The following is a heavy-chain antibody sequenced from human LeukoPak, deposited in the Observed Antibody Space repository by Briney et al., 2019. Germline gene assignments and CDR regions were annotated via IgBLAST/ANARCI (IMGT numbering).Heavy chain of an antibody. CDR2: IIPIFGTA. D-gene: IGHD3-22*01. V-gene: IGHV1-69*13. Sequence: ASVKVSCKASGYTFTSYGITWVRQAPGQGLEWMGGIIPIFGTANYAQKFQGRDTITADESTSTAYMELSSLRSEDTAVYYCARVPYYYDSSGYYKSYYFDYWGQGTLVTVSS. CDR3: ARVPYYYDSSGYYKSYYFDY. CDR1: GYTFTSYG. J-gene: IGHJ4*02.